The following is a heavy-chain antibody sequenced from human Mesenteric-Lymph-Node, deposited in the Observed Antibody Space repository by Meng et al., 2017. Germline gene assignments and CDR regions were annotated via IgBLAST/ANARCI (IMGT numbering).Heavy chain of an antibody. D-gene: IGHD3-9*01. CDR2: ISSSGSTI. J-gene: IGHJ5*02. Sequence: GESLKISCAASGFTFDDYGMSWVRQAPGKGLEWVSYISSSGSTIYYADSVKGRFTISRDNAKNSLYLQMNSLRAEDTAVYYCARAPKGDILTGYYQNWFDPWGQGTLVNVSS. CDR1: GFTFDDYG. CDR3: ARAPKGDILTGYYQNWFDP. V-gene: IGHV3-11*04.